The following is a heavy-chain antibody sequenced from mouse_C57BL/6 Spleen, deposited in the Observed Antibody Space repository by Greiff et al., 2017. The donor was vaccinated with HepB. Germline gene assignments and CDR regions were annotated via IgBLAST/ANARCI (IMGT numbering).Heavy chain of an antibody. CDR1: GYTFTDYE. CDR3: TGYDTVGLDY. CDR2: IDPETGGT. V-gene: IGHV1-15*01. Sequence: QVQLQQSGAELVRPGASVTLSCKASGYTFTDYEMHWVKQTPVHGLEWIGAIDPETGGTAYNQKFKGKAILTADKSSSTAYMELRSLTSEDSAVYYCTGYDTVGLDYWGQGTTLTVSS. D-gene: IGHD1-1*01. J-gene: IGHJ2*01.